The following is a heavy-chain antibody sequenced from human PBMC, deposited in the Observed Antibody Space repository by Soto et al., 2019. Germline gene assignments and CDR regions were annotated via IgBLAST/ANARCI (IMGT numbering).Heavy chain of an antibody. CDR3: ASSDTAMEYYFDY. D-gene: IGHD5-18*01. J-gene: IGHJ4*02. CDR2: ISYDGSNK. V-gene: IGHV3-30-3*01. Sequence: QVQLVESGGGVVQPGRSLRLSCAASGFTFSSYAMHWVRQAPGKGLEGVAVISYDGSNKYYADSVKGRFTISRDNSKNTLYLQMNSLRAEDTAVYYCASSDTAMEYYFDYWGQGTLVTVSS. CDR1: GFTFSSYA.